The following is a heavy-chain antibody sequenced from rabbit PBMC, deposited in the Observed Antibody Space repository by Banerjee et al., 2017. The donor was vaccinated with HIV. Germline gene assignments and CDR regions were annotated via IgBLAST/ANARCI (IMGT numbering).Heavy chain of an antibody. CDR1: GFSFSSNYY. Sequence: QSLEESGGDLVKPGASLTLTCTAAGFSFSSNYYMCWVRQAPGKGLEWIGCIGAGSSGSTYYANWAKGRFTISKTSSTTVTLQMTSLTAADTATYFCARNTAYAAYGYAYNLWGQGTLVTVS. CDR2: IGAGSSGST. CDR3: ARNTAYAAYGYAYNL. V-gene: IGHV1S40*01. D-gene: IGHD6-1*01. J-gene: IGHJ4*01.